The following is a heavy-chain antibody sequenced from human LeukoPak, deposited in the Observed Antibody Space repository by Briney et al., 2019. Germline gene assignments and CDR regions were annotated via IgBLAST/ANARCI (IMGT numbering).Heavy chain of an antibody. CDR1: GFTFSSYG. J-gene: IGHJ6*02. V-gene: IGHV3-33*01. CDR3: ARDLSRYDSSGYYYYYHYGMDV. Sequence: GGSLRLSCAASGFTFSSYGMHWVRQAPGKGLEWVAVIWYDGSNKYYADSVKGRFTISRDNSKNTLYQQMNSLRAEDTAVYYCARDLSRYDSSGYYYYYHYGMDVWGQGTTVTVSS. D-gene: IGHD3-22*01. CDR2: IWYDGSNK.